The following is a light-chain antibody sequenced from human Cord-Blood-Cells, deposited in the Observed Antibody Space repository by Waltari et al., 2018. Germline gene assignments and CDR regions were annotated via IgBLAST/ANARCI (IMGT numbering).Light chain of an antibody. V-gene: IGLV1-40*01. CDR2: GNS. CDR1: SSNIGAGYD. CDR3: QSYDSSLSAYVV. J-gene: IGLJ2*01. Sequence: QSVLTQPPSVSGAPGQRVTISCTGSSSNIGAGYDVHWYQQLPGTAPKLLIYGNSNRPSGFPDRFSGSKSGTSASRAITGLQAEDEADYYCQSYDSSLSAYVVFGGGTKLTVL.